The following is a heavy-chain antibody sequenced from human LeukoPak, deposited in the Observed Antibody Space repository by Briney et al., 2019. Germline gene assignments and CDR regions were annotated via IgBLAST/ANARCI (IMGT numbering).Heavy chain of an antibody. Sequence: SETLSLTCAVYGGSFSGYYWNWIRQPPGKGLEWIGEINHSGSTNYNPSLKSRVTISVDTSKNQFSLKLSSVTAADTAVHYCARGLSYYYGSGSYYGIYYGMDVWGQGTTVTVSS. CDR3: ARGLSYYYGSGSYYGIYYGMDV. D-gene: IGHD3-10*01. J-gene: IGHJ6*02. V-gene: IGHV4-34*01. CDR1: GGSFSGYY. CDR2: INHSGST.